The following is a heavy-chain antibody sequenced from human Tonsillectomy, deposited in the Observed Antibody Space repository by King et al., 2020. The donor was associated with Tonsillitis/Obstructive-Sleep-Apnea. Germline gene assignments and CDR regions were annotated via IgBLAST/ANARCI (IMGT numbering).Heavy chain of an antibody. V-gene: IGHV3-30*03. CDR3: VVGFLEWLSLVHSMDV. J-gene: IGHJ6*02. Sequence: VQLVESGGGVVQPGRSLRLSCAASGFTFSTYGMHWVRQAPGKGLEWVAVISYDGNHKYYADSVKGRFTISRDNSKNTLYLKMNSLRAEDTAVYYCVVGFLEWLSLVHSMDVWGPGTTVTVSS. CDR1: GFTFSTYG. CDR2: ISYDGNHK. D-gene: IGHD3-3*01.